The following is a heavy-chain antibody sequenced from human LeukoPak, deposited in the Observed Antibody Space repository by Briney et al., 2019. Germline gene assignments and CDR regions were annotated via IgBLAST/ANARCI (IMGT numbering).Heavy chain of an antibody. Sequence: SETLSLTCTVSGGSISSSSYYWGWIRQPPGKGLEWIGSIYYSGSTYYNPSLKSRVTISVDTSKNQFSLKLSSVTAADTAVYYCARAEEAITMIVVTIFDYWGQGTLVTVSS. V-gene: IGHV4-39*07. J-gene: IGHJ4*02. D-gene: IGHD3-22*01. CDR2: IYYSGST. CDR3: ARAEEAITMIVVTIFDY. CDR1: GGSISSSSYY.